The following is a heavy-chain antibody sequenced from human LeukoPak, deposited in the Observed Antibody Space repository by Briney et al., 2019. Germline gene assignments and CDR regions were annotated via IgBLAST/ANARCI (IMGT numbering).Heavy chain of an antibody. CDR1: GFTFSSYG. Sequence: GGSLRLSCAASGFTFSSYGMHWVRQAPGKGLEWVAVIWYDGSNKYYADSVKGRFTISRDNSKNTLYLQMNSLRADDTAVYYCARQEIPANSFEVWGLGTRVTVSS. J-gene: IGHJ3*01. CDR2: IWYDGSNK. V-gene: IGHV3-33*01. D-gene: IGHD2-2*01. CDR3: ARQEIPANSFEV.